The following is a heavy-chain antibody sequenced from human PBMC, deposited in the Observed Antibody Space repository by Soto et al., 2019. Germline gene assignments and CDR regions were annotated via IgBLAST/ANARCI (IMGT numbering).Heavy chain of an antibody. D-gene: IGHD3-16*01. Sequence: SETLSLTCTVSGDSITNYYWSWIRQPAGKGMEWIGRIHTTGIANYNPSLESPVAFSVDKSKNQFSLSLTSVTAADTAVYYCVSKLGPYYYGLDVWGQGTTVTVSS. J-gene: IGHJ6*02. CDR2: IHTTGIA. CDR3: VSKLGPYYYGLDV. CDR1: GDSITNYY. V-gene: IGHV4-4*07.